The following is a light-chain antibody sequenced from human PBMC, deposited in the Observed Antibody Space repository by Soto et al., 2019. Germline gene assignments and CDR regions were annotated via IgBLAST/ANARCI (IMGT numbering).Light chain of an antibody. CDR2: DAS. Sequence: EIVLTQSPATLSLSPGERATLSCRASQSVSSYLDWYQQKPGQAPWLLIYDASNRATGIPARFSGSGSGTDFTLNISSLEPEDFAVYYCQQRSNWPWTFGQGTKVEIK. V-gene: IGKV3-11*01. CDR3: QQRSNWPWT. J-gene: IGKJ1*01. CDR1: QSVSSY.